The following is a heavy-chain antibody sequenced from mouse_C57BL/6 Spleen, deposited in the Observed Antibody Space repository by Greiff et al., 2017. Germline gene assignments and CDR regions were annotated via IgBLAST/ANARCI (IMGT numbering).Heavy chain of an antibody. CDR3: ARRGDYYGSRSYWYFDV. CDR1: GFNIKNTY. CDR2: IDPANGNT. V-gene: IGHV14-3*01. Sequence: EVQLVESVAELVRPGASVKLSCTASGFNIKNTYMHWVKQRPEQGLEWIGRIDPANGNTKYAPKFQGKATITADTSSNTAYLQLSSLTSEDTAIYYCARRGDYYGSRSYWYFDVWGTGTTVTVSS. D-gene: IGHD1-1*01. J-gene: IGHJ1*03.